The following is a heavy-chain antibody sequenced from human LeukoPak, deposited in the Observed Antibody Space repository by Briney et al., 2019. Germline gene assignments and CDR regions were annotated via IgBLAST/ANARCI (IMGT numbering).Heavy chain of an antibody. J-gene: IGHJ4*02. CDR1: GGSICSYY. Sequence: SETLSLTCTVSGGSICSYYWSWIRQPPGKGLEWIGYIYYSGSTNYNPSLKSRVTISVDTSKNQFSLKLSSVTAADTAVYYCARYLNGSGRYPSDYWGQGTLVTVSS. V-gene: IGHV4-59*01. D-gene: IGHD3-10*01. CDR2: IYYSGST. CDR3: ARYLNGSGRYPSDY.